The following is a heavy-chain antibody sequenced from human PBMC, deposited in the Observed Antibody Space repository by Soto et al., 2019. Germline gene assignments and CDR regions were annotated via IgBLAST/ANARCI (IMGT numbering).Heavy chain of an antibody. CDR1: GGSVTSENYY. Sequence: SETLSLTCSVSGGSVTSENYYWSWIRQPPGKGLEWIGYISNSGSTNYNPSLTGRVTISIDTSKNQFSLNLNSVTAADTAFYYCARDTYNYGTDSFDPWGQGTLVTVSS. D-gene: IGHD5-18*01. J-gene: IGHJ5*02. V-gene: IGHV4-61*01. CDR3: ARDTYNYGTDSFDP. CDR2: ISNSGST.